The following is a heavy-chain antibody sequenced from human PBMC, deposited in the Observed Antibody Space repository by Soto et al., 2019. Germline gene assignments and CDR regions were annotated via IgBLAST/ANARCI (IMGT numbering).Heavy chain of an antibody. CDR1: GYTFTSYG. Sequence: GASGKVSCKASGYTFTSYGISWVRQAPGQGLEWMGWISAYNGNTNYAQKLQGRVTMTTDTSTSTAYMELRSLRSDDTAVYYCASTIYCSGGSCSELGYWGQGALVTVSS. J-gene: IGHJ4*02. CDR2: ISAYNGNT. V-gene: IGHV1-18*01. D-gene: IGHD2-15*01. CDR3: ASTIYCSGGSCSELGY.